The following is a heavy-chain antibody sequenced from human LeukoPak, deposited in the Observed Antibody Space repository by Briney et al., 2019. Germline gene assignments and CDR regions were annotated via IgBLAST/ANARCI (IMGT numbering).Heavy chain of an antibody. CDR3: ARGKDGSGPRFDY. CDR2: IYHSGST. V-gene: IGHV4-30-2*01. CDR1: GGSISSGGYY. Sequence: SETLSLTCTVSGGSISSGGYYWSWIRQPPGKGLEWIGYIYHSGSTYYNPSLKSRVTISVDRSKNQFSLKLSSVTAADTAVYYCARGKDGSGPRFDYWGQGTLVTVSS. D-gene: IGHD5-12*01. J-gene: IGHJ4*02.